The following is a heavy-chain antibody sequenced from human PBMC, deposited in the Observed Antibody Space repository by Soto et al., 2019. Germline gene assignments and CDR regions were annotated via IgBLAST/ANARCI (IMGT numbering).Heavy chain of an antibody. CDR2: ILPISGAA. D-gene: IGHD3-10*01. V-gene: IGHV1-69*13. J-gene: IGHJ4*02. Sequence: ASVKVSCKLFGVTFSNYRISWVRQAPGQGLEWMGGILPISGAANYAQKFQGRVTITADESTSTAYMELSSLGSEDTAVYYCARGCGKYYASGNYCFDDWGQGTLVTVSS. CDR3: ARGCGKYYASGNYCFDD. CDR1: GVTFSNYR.